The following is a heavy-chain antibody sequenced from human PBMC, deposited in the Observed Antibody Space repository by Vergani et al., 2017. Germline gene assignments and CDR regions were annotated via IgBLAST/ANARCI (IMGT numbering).Heavy chain of an antibody. CDR1: GGSISSYY. V-gene: IGHV4-59*01. D-gene: IGHD4-17*01. CDR2: IYYSGST. J-gene: IGHJ5*02. Sequence: QVQLPESGPGLVKPSETLSLTCTVSGGSISSYYWSWIRQPPGKGLEWIGYIYYSGSTNYNPSLKSRVTISVDTSKNQFSLKLSSVTAADTAVYYCATTSGYGEATGWFDPWGQGTLVTVSS. CDR3: ATTSGYGEATGWFDP.